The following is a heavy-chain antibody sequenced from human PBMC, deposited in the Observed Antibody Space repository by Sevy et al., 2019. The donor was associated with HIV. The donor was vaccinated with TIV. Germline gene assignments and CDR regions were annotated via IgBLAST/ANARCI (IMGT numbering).Heavy chain of an antibody. J-gene: IGHJ6*02. CDR2: ISDYNRYT. Sequence: ASVKVSCKASGYTFSSYGISWVGQAPGQGLEWMGWISDYNRYTNYAHKFQGRVTMSTETSTRTAYMELRSLRSDDTAVYFCAREGYYYRSGTSWPTNYYGMDVWGQGTLVTVSS. CDR1: GYTFSSYG. D-gene: IGHD3-10*01. V-gene: IGHV1-18*01. CDR3: AREGYYYRSGTSWPTNYYGMDV.